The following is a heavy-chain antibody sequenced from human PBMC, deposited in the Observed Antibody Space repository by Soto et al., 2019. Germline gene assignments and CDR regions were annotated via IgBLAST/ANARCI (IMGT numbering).Heavy chain of an antibody. D-gene: IGHD6-19*01. Sequence: EVQLLESGGGLVQPGGSLRLSCAASGFTFSSYAMSWVRQAPGQGLEWVSVISGSGGSTYYADSVKGRFTISRDNSKNTLYLQMNSLRAEDTAVYYCAKRLLVSGWLGLDYWGQGTLVTVSS. V-gene: IGHV3-23*01. CDR3: AKRLLVSGWLGLDY. J-gene: IGHJ4*02. CDR1: GFTFSSYA. CDR2: ISGSGGST.